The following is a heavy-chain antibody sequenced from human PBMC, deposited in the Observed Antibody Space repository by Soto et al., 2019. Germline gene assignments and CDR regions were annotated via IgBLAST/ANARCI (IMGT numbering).Heavy chain of an antibody. V-gene: IGHV3-11*01. J-gene: IGHJ4*02. D-gene: IGHD3-16*01. Sequence: QVQLVESAGGLAKPGGSLRLSCAASGFTFSGYYMAWIRQAPGRGLEWISYISRSGNITYYADSVKGRFTISRDNVKNSLYLQMNSLRGEDTAVYYGAGGRYYFDYVGQGTLVTVSS. CDR1: GFTFSGYY. CDR3: AGGRYYFDY. CDR2: ISRSGNIT.